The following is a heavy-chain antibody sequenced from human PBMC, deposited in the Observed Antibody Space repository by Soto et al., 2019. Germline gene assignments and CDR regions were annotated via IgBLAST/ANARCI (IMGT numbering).Heavy chain of an antibody. J-gene: IGHJ4*02. CDR3: AKHYSGWYLDY. V-gene: IGHV1-3*01. CDR2: INAGNGNT. Sequence: ASVKVSCKASGYTFTSYAMHWVRQAPGQRLEWMGWINAGNGNTKYSQKFQGRVTITTDTSASTAYMELSSLRSEDTAVYFCAKHYSGWYLDYWGQGALVTVSS. D-gene: IGHD6-19*01. CDR1: GYTFTSYA.